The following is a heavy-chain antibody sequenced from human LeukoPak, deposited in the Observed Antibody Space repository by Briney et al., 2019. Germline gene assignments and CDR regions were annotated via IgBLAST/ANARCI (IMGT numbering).Heavy chain of an antibody. CDR1: GGSFSGYY. CDR3: ARGRLLWFGEPRHYFDY. D-gene: IGHD3-10*01. V-gene: IGHV4-34*01. J-gene: IGHJ4*02. Sequence: PPETLSLTCAVYGGSFSGYYWSWIRQPPGKGLEWIGEINHSGSTNYNPSLKSRVTISVDTSKNQFSLKLSSVTAADTAVYYCARGRLLWFGEPRHYFDYWGQGTLVTVSS. CDR2: INHSGST.